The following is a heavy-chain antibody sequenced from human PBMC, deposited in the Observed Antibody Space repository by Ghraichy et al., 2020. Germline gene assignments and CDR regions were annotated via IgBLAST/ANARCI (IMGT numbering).Heavy chain of an antibody. Sequence: GSLRLSCAASGFTVSSNYMSWVRQAPGKGLEWVSVIYSGGSTYYADSVKGRFTISRDNSKNTLYLQMNSLRAEDTAVYYCARAFYGDYSPNWFDPWGQGTLVTVSS. CDR3: ARAFYGDYSPNWFDP. CDR2: IYSGGST. CDR1: GFTVSSNY. D-gene: IGHD4-17*01. V-gene: IGHV3-53*01. J-gene: IGHJ5*02.